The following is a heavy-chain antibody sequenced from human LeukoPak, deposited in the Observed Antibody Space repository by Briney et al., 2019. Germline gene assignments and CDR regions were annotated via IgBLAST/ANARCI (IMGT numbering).Heavy chain of an antibody. CDR3: ARAGYSYGYPNWFDP. Sequence: SETLSLTCTVSGGSISSSSYYWGWVRQPPGKGLEWIGSIYYSGSTYYNPSLKSRVTISVDTSKNQFSLKLSSVTAADTAVYYCARAGYSYGYPNWFDPWGQGTLVTVSS. CDR1: GGSISSSSYY. V-gene: IGHV4-39*07. CDR2: IYYSGST. D-gene: IGHD5-18*01. J-gene: IGHJ5*02.